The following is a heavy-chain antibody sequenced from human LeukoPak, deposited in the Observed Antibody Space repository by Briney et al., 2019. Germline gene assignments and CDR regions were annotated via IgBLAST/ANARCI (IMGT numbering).Heavy chain of an antibody. J-gene: IGHJ4*02. CDR1: GFNFSTYS. D-gene: IGHD3-16*02. Sequence: GGSLRLSCAASGFNFSTYSMNWVRQVPGKGLEWVEVISYDGSNKYYAESVKGRFTISRDNSKNTLYLQMNSLRAEDTAVFYCAKVSGFKITFGGVLDWGQGTPVTVSS. V-gene: IGHV3-30*18. CDR3: AKVSGFKITFGGVLD. CDR2: ISYDGSNK.